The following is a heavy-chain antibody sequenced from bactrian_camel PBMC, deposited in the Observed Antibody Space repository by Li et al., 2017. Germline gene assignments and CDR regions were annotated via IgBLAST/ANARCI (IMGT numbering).Heavy chain of an antibody. J-gene: IGHJ4*01. CDR2: IDSAGRE. V-gene: IGHV3S55*01. Sequence: HVQLVESGGGSVQSGGSLRLSCAASLNPGDTYCMGWFRQAAGKEREGVATIDSAGREFYAHDAQGRFTISIDKHKNTLYLQMNNLKPEDTGKYYCAADWSSTTAIQALGLPPTAFNYWGQGTQVTVS. CDR1: LNPGDTYC. CDR3: AADWSSTTAIQALGLPPTAFNY. D-gene: IGHD3*01.